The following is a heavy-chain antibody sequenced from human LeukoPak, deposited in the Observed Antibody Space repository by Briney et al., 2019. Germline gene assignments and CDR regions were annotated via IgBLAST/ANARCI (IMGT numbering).Heavy chain of an antibody. CDR3: ATHSGSYNYGSDY. CDR1: GGSISSGTYY. D-gene: IGHD5-18*01. Sequence: KPSETLSLTCTVSGGSISSGTYYWGWIRQPPGKGLEWIGSMYYSGSTYYNPSLKSRVTMSVDTSKDQFSLKLSSVTAPDTAVYYCATHSGSYNYGSDYWGQGTLVTVSS. V-gene: IGHV4-39*01. J-gene: IGHJ4*02. CDR2: MYYSGST.